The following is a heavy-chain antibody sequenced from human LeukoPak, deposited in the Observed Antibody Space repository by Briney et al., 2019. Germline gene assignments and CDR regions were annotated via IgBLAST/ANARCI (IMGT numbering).Heavy chain of an antibody. CDR1: GYSFTSYW. J-gene: IGHJ4*02. Sequence: GESLKISCKGSGYSFTSYWIGWVRQMPGKGLEWMGIISPGDSYTRYSPSFQGQVTFSADKSISTAYVQWSSLKASDTAMYYCARLGRRGGSYLIYFDSWGQGTLVTVSS. CDR3: ARLGRRGGSYLIYFDS. CDR2: ISPGDSYT. V-gene: IGHV5-51*01. D-gene: IGHD1-26*01.